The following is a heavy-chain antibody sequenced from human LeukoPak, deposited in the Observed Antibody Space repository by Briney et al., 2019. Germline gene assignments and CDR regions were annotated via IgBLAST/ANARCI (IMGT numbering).Heavy chain of an antibody. J-gene: IGHJ4*02. CDR3: AREGSYDSSGYYYVHY. CDR1: GGSISSGSYY. CDR2: IYTSGST. V-gene: IGHV4-61*02. D-gene: IGHD3-22*01. Sequence: SETLSLTCTVSGGSISSGSYYWSWIRQPAGKGLEWIGRIYTSGSTNYSPSLKSRVTISVDTSKNQFSLKLSSVTAADTAVYYCAREGSYDSSGYYYVHYWGQGTLVTVSS.